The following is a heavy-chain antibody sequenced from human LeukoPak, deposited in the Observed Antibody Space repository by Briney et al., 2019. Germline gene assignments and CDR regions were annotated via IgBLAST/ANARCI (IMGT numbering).Heavy chain of an antibody. CDR2: IYYSGST. CDR3: ASFWSGYYGANYGMDV. Sequence: SETLSLTCTVSGGSISSSSYYWGWIRQPPGKGLEWIGSIYYSGSTYYNPSLKSRVTISVDTSKNQFSLKLSSVTAADTAVYYCASFWSGYYGANYGMDVWGQGTTVTVSS. V-gene: IGHV4-39*01. CDR1: GGSISSSSYY. D-gene: IGHD3-3*01. J-gene: IGHJ6*02.